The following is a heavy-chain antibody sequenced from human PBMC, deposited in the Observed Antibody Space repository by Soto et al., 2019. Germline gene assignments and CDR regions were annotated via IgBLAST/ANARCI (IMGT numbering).Heavy chain of an antibody. CDR2: IYYSGST. Sequence: QVQLQESGPGLVKPSQTLSLTCTVSGGSISSGDYYWSWIRQPPGKGLEWIGNIYYSGSTYYNPSLKCRVTISVDTSKNQFSLKLSSVTAADTAVYYCAREGRSGWEVPSLYYYYGMDVWGQGTTVTVFS. D-gene: IGHD1-26*01. V-gene: IGHV4-30-4*01. CDR3: AREGRSGWEVPSLYYYYGMDV. J-gene: IGHJ6*02. CDR1: GGSISSGDYY.